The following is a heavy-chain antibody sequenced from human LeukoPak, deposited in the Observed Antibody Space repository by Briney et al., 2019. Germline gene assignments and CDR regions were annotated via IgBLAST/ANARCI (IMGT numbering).Heavy chain of an antibody. D-gene: IGHD6-13*01. V-gene: IGHV4-4*07. Sequence: SETLSLTCTVSGGSINNYYWSWIRQPAGKGLEWIGRIYSSGSTNYNPSLKSRVTMSVDTSNNQFSLNLSSVTAADTAVYYCARDGSQYSTLIWGQGTMVSVSS. CDR1: GGSINNYY. CDR3: ARDGSQYSTLI. J-gene: IGHJ3*02. CDR2: IYSSGST.